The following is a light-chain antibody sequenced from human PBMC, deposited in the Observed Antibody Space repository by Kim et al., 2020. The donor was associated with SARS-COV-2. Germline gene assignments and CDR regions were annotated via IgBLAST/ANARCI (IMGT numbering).Light chain of an antibody. CDR2: DAS. CDR1: QSVTSD. V-gene: IGKV3-11*01. J-gene: IGKJ5*01. Sequence: LSPGERATLSCRASQSVTSDLAWYQQKSGQAPRLLIYDASNRATGVPARFSGSGSGTDFSLTISSLEPEDFAVYYCQQRLAWPVTLGQGTRLEI. CDR3: QQRLAWPVT.